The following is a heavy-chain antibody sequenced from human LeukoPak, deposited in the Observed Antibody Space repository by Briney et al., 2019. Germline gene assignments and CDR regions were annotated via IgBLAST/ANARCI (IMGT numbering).Heavy chain of an antibody. D-gene: IGHD3-22*01. J-gene: IGHJ5*02. V-gene: IGHV3-33*01. CDR2: IWYDGSNK. CDR3: ARDKADRNPWNRNYHYDSGGSLNH. CDR1: GFTFSSYG. Sequence: GGSLRLSCAASGFTFSSYGMHWVRQAPGKGLEWVAVIWYDGSNKYYADSVKGRFTISRDNSKNTLYLQMISLRTEDTAVYYCARDKADRNPWNRNYHYDSGGSLNHWGQGTLVTVSS.